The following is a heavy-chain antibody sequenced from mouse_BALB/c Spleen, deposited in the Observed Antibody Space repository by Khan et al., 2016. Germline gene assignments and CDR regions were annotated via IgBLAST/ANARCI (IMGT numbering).Heavy chain of an antibody. D-gene: IGHD1-1*01. CDR2: INSNGGST. CDR3: ARGDYYEAY. J-gene: IGHJ2*01. V-gene: IGHV5-6-3*01. CDR1: GFTFSSYG. Sequence: EVELVESGGGLVQPGGSRNLSCAASGFTFSSYGMSWVRQTPDKRLELVATINSNGGSTYYPDSVTGRFTISRDNAKNTLYLQMSSLKAEDTAMYYCARGDYYEAYWGQGTTLTVSS.